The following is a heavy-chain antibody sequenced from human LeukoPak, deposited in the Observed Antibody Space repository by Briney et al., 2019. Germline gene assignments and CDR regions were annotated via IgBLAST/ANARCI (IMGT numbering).Heavy chain of an antibody. CDR2: IRYDGSNK. CDR1: GFPFSSYG. CDR3: ATGTLTTVTTRASFDY. J-gene: IGHJ4*02. D-gene: IGHD4-11*01. Sequence: QPGGSLRLSCAASGFPFSSYGMHWVRQAPGKGLEWVAFIRYDGSNKYYADSVKGRFTISRDNSKNTLYLQMNSLRAEDTAVYYCATGTLTTVTTRASFDYWGQGTLVTVSS. V-gene: IGHV3-30*02.